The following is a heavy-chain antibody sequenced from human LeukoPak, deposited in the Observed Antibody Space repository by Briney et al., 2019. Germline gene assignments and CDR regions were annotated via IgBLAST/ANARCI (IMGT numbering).Heavy chain of an antibody. Sequence: SETPSLTCTVSGGSISSGSYYWSWIRQPAGKGLEWIGRIYTSGSTNYNPSLKSRVTISVDTSKNQFSLKLSSVTAADTAVYYCARALSRAAVAAPDYWGQGTLVTVSS. CDR3: ARALSRAAVAAPDY. CDR1: GGSISSGSYY. CDR2: IYTSGST. V-gene: IGHV4-61*02. D-gene: IGHD6-19*01. J-gene: IGHJ4*02.